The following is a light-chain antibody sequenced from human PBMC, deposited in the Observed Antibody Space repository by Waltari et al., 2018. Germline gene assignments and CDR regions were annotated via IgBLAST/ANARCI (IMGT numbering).Light chain of an antibody. CDR1: RSITNW. J-gene: IGKJ1*01. Sequence: TRGARRSITNWSAWYQQKPGKAPKLLIYKASKLESVVPSRFSGSGSGTEFTLTISSLQPDDFATYYCQQYDNYWTFGQGTKVEIK. CDR2: KAS. CDR3: QQYDNYWT. V-gene: IGKV1-5*03.